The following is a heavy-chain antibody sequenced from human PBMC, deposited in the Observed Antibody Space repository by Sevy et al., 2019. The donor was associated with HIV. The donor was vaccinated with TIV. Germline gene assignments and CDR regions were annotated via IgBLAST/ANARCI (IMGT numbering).Heavy chain of an antibody. V-gene: IGHV4-59*01. Sequence: SETLSLTCTVSGGSISSYYWNWIRQPPGEGLEWIGYIYYSGSTNYNPSLNSRVTLSIDTSKNQLSLKLSSVTAADTAVYYCSGGGSGNGSGNENFDIWGQGTLVTVSS. D-gene: IGHD6-19*01. J-gene: IGHJ3*02. CDR3: SGGGSGNGSGNENFDI. CDR2: IYYSGST. CDR1: GGSISSYY.